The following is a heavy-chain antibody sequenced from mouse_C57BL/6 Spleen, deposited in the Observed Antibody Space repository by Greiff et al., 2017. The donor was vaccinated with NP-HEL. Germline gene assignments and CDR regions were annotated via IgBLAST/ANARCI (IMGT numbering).Heavy chain of an antibody. Sequence: VQLQQSGPELVKPGASVKIPCKASGYTFTDYNMDWVKQSHGKSLEWIGDINPNNGGTIYNQKFKGKATLTVDKSSSTAYMELRSLTSEDTAVYYCARSPTGTEAWFAYWGQGTLVTVSA. D-gene: IGHD4-1*02. CDR2: INPNNGGT. J-gene: IGHJ3*01. CDR1: GYTFTDYN. CDR3: ARSPTGTEAWFAY. V-gene: IGHV1-18*01.